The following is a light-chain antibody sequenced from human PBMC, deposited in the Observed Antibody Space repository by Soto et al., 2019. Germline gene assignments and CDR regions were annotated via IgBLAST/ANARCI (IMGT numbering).Light chain of an antibody. V-gene: IGKV2-24*01. CDR2: KLS. CDR3: LQITHLPYT. Sequence: DVVMTQTPLSSSVTLGQPASISCRSSQSLVHSDGNTYLSWLHQRPGQPPRLLIYKLSNRFSGVPDRFSGSGAGTDFTLKISRVEAEDVGVYYCLQITHLPYTSGQGTKLEI. CDR1: QSLVHSDGNTY. J-gene: IGKJ2*01.